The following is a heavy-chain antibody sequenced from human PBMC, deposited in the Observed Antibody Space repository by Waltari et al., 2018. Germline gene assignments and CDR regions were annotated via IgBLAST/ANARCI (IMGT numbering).Heavy chain of an antibody. Sequence: EVQLLESGGGLVQPGGSLRLSCVASGFTLSGFAMSWVRQVPGKGLDGCQVIVGSGGSGTDYAASWEGRFTISRDNSKNTLYLQMSSLTAEDTAVYYCAKELVVGGMGDVWGQGTTVTVSS. J-gene: IGHJ6*02. D-gene: IGHD2-2*01. CDR3: AKELVVGGMGDV. V-gene: IGHV3-23*01. CDR1: GFTLSGFA. CDR2: IVGSGGSGT.